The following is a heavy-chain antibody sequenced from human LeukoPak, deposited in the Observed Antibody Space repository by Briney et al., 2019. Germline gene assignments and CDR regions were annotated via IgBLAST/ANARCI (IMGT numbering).Heavy chain of an antibody. CDR3: ARVGGGYYRSGSSQYNWFDP. J-gene: IGHJ5*02. CDR1: GYSISTGYY. CDR2: MYHSGST. Sequence: SETLSPTCIVSGYSISTGYYWAWIRQPPGKGLEWIGSMYHSGSTYYNPSLKSRVTISVDTSKNQFSLKLNSVTAADTAVYYCARVGGGYYRSGSSQYNWFDPWGQGTLVTVSS. D-gene: IGHD3-10*01. V-gene: IGHV4-38-2*02.